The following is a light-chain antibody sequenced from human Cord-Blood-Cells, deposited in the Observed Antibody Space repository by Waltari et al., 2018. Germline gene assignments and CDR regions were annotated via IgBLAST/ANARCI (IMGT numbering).Light chain of an antibody. CDR2: GAS. J-gene: IGKJ1*01. CDR1: QSVSSSY. V-gene: IGKV3-20*01. Sequence: EIVLTQSPGPLSLSPGERAPLSCRASQSVSSSYLAWYQQKPGQAPRLLIYGASSRATGIPDRFSGSGSGTDLTLTISRLEPEDFAVYYCQQYGSSPTFGQGTKVEIK. CDR3: QQYGSSPT.